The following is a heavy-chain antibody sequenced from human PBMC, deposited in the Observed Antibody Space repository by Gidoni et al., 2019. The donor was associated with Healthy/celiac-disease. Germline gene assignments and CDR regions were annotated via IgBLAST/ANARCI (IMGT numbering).Heavy chain of an antibody. V-gene: IGHV4-61*02. D-gene: IGHD6-13*01. CDR1: GGSIRSGSYY. CDR3: ARDRIAAAGFLEPNYYYYYGMDV. J-gene: IGHJ6*02. Sequence: QVQLQESGPGLVNPSQTLSLTCTVSGGSIRSGSYYWSWLRQPAGKGLEWIGRIYTSGSTNYNPSLKSRVTISVDTSKNQFSLKLSSVTAADTAVYYCARDRIAAAGFLEPNYYYYYGMDVWGQGTTVTVSS. CDR2: IYTSGST.